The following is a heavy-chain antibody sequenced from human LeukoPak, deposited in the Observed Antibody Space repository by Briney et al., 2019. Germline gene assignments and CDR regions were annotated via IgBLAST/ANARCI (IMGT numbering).Heavy chain of an antibody. CDR3: ARAVAMIVVVNNWFDP. CDR1: GGSISSYY. J-gene: IGHJ5*02. D-gene: IGHD3-22*01. CDR2: ISSSGSTI. V-gene: IGHV3-11*01. Sequence: LSLTCTVSGGSISSYYWSWIRQAPGKGLEWVSYISSSGSTIYYADSVKGRFTISRDNAKNSLYLQMNSLRAEDTAVYYCARAVAMIVVVNNWFDPWGQGTLVTVSS.